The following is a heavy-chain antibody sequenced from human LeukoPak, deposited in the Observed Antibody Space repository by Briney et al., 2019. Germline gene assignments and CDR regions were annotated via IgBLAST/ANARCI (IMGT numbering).Heavy chain of an antibody. D-gene: IGHD5-12*01. V-gene: IGHV3-23*01. CDR2: ISGSGGST. J-gene: IGHJ4*02. Sequence: GGSLRLSCAASRFIFSSYAMSWVRQAPGKGLEWVSSISGSGGSTYYADSVKGRFTFSRDNSKNTLYLQMNSLRAEDTAVYYCAKTPSSGYYFDQWGQGTLVTVSS. CDR1: RFIFSSYA. CDR3: AKTPSSGYYFDQ.